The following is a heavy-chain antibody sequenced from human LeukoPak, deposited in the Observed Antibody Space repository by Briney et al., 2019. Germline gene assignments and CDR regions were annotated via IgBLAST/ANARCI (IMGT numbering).Heavy chain of an antibody. CDR1: GFTFSSYD. CDR2: IGTAGDT. V-gene: IGHV3-13*01. CDR3: ARENFDS. J-gene: IGHJ4*02. Sequence: GGSLRLSCAASGFTFSSYDMPWVRQATGKGLEWVSAIGTAGDTYYPGSVKGRFTISRDNAKNSLYLQMNSLRTEDTALYYCARENFDSWGQGTLVTVSS.